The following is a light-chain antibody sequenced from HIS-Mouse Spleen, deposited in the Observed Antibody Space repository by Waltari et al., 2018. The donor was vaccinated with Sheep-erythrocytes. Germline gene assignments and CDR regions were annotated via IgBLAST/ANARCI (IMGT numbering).Light chain of an antibody. V-gene: IGKV1-12*01. J-gene: IGKJ4*01. Sequence: DIQMTQSPSSVSASVGDRVTITCRASQGISSWLGWYQQKPGKAPKLLIYAASSLQSGVPSRFSGSGSGTDFTLTISSLQTEDFATYYCQQYYSFPLTFGGGTKVAIE. CDR1: QGISSW. CDR3: QQYYSFPLT. CDR2: AAS.